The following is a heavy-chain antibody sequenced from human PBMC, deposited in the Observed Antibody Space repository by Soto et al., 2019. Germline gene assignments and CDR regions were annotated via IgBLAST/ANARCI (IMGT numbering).Heavy chain of an antibody. V-gene: IGHV3-30-3*01. Sequence: QVQLVESGGGVVQPGRSLRLSCAASGFTFREHAMHWVRQAPGKGLEWVALISYDGSYQNYPESVRGRFTISRDESRSTLFLQMNSLRDEDTAVYYCVAEVGPRTFDNCGQGTLVTVSS. D-gene: IGHD1-26*01. CDR1: GFTFREHA. J-gene: IGHJ4*02. CDR2: ISYDGSYQ. CDR3: VAEVGPRTFDN.